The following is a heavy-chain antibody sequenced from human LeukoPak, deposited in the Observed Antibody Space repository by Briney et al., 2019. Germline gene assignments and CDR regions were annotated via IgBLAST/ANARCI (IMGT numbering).Heavy chain of an antibody. J-gene: IGHJ4*02. CDR1: GFTFSSYW. V-gene: IGHV3-74*01. CDR3: ARDPKNNYFDY. Sequence: GGSLRLSCAASGFTFSSYWMHWVRQAPGKGLVWVSRINTDGSSTTYADSVKGRFTLSRDNARNTLFLQMNSLRAEDTAVYYCARDPKNNYFDYWGQGTLVTVSS. CDR2: INTDGSST.